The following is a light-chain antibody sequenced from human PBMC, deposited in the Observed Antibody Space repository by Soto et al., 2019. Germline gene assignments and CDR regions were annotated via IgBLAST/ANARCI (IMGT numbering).Light chain of an antibody. CDR2: AAF. V-gene: IGKV1-39*01. J-gene: IGKJ4*01. CDR3: QQSYIAPLT. CDR1: QNINTY. Sequence: DIQMTQSPSSLSASVGDRVSIPCRASQNINTYLNWYQQRPGKAPTLLIYAAFRLQSGVPSRFSASGSGTDFTLTISDLHPEDFATYYCQQSYIAPLTFGGGTKVDIK.